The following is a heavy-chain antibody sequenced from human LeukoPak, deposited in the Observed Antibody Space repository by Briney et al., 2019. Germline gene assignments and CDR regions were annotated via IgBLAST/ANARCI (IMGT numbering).Heavy chain of an antibody. CDR1: GGSFSGYY. V-gene: IGHV4-34*01. CDR2: INHSGST. CDR3: ARGRQQLND. D-gene: IGHD6-13*01. Sequence: PSETLSLTCAVYGGSFSGYYWSWIRQPPGKGLEWIGEINHSGSTNYNPSLKSRVAISVDTSKNQFSLNLSSVTAADTAVYFCARGRQQLNDWGQGTLVTVSS. J-gene: IGHJ4*02.